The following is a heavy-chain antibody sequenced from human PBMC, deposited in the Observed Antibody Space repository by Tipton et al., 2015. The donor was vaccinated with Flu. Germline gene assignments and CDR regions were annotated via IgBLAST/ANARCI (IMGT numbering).Heavy chain of an antibody. D-gene: IGHD5-24*01. Sequence: SLRLSCAASGFNFDDYPMHWVRQVPGKGPQWVAGISWDSGVIEYADSVKGRFTISRDNAKSSLHLEMSSLRPEDTAFYYCAKADGTRWLQLDYWGQGTLVTVSS. V-gene: IGHV3-9*01. CDR1: GFNFDDYP. CDR3: AKADGTRWLQLDY. J-gene: IGHJ4*02. CDR2: ISWDSGVI.